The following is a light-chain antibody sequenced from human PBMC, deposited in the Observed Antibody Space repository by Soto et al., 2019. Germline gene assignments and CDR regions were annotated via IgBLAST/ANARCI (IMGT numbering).Light chain of an antibody. V-gene: IGKV3-11*01. Sequence: IVLTQSPATLSLSPGEGATLSCRASQRVGGFLAWYQQKPGQAPRLLIYEAFKRATGVPGRFSGSVSGTDFTLTISSLEPEDFAVYYCQQRGNGLTFGGGIKVQI. J-gene: IGKJ4*01. CDR3: QQRGNGLT. CDR1: QRVGGF. CDR2: EAF.